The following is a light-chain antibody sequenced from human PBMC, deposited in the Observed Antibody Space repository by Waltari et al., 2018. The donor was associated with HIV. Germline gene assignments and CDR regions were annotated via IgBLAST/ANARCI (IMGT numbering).Light chain of an antibody. Sequence: QSALTQPASVSGSPGHSITIPCTGGGSDIGGYTYVSWYQHYPGKAPKLIIYDVSRRPSVVSNRFSGSKSGNTASLTISGLRAEDEADYYCSSYTSITLIFGGGTKLTVL. CDR3: SSYTSITLI. V-gene: IGLV2-14*03. CDR1: GSDIGGYTY. CDR2: DVS. J-gene: IGLJ2*01.